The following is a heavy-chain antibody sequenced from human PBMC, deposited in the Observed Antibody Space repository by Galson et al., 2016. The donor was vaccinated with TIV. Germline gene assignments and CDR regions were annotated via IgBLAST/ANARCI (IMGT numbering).Heavy chain of an antibody. CDR3: ARTGANTLYSGGYGDDDGFDF. CDR1: GFTLPNYG. Sequence: SLRLSCATSGFTLPNYGMTWVRQAPGKGLEWVAVIWYDGNNTHYADSVKGRFTISKDNSENTLNLQMHTRRAEDTAVYYCARTGANTLYSGGYGDDDGFDFWGQGTMVTVSS. CDR2: IWYDGNNT. J-gene: IGHJ3*01. D-gene: IGHD1-26*01. V-gene: IGHV3-33*01.